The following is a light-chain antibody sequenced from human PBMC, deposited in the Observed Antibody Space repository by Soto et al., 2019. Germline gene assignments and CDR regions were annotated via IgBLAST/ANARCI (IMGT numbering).Light chain of an antibody. CDR3: QQYSSSRT. CDR2: GGS. V-gene: IGKV3-20*01. CDR1: QSVSSNH. J-gene: IGKJ1*01. Sequence: DIVLTQSPGTPSLSPGERATLYCKASQSVSSNHLAWYQQRPGQAPRLLIYGGSSRATGIPVRFSGSGSETDFTLTITRLEPEDFAMYYCQQYSSSRTFGQGTKVDI.